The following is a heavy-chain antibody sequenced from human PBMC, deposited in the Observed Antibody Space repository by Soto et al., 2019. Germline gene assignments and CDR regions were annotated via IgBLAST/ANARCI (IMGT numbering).Heavy chain of an antibody. CDR1: GFTFSSYA. J-gene: IGHJ4*02. CDR3: AKNPYFTAAAGTFADY. Sequence: GGSLRLSCAASGFTFSSYAMSWVRQAPGKGLEWVSAISGSGGSTYYADSVKGRFTISRDNSKNTLYLQMNSLRAEDTAVYYCAKNPYFTAAAGTFADYWGQGTLVTVSS. CDR2: ISGSGGST. D-gene: IGHD6-13*01. V-gene: IGHV3-23*01.